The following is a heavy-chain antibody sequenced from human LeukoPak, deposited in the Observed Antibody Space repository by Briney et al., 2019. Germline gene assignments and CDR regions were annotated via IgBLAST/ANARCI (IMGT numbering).Heavy chain of an antibody. CDR3: ASWGGAVTGAFDI. CDR1: GFTFSSYA. CDR2: ISGSGGST. D-gene: IGHD4-17*01. V-gene: IGHV3-23*01. J-gene: IGHJ3*02. Sequence: PGGSLRLSCAASGFTFSSYAMSWVRQAPGKGLEWVSAISGSGGSTYYADSVKGRFTISRDNSKNTLYLQMNSLRAEDTAVYYCASWGGAVTGAFDIWGQGTMVTVSS.